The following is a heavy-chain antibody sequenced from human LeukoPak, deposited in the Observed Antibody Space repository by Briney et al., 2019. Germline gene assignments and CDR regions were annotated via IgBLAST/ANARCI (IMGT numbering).Heavy chain of an antibody. D-gene: IGHD2-2*01. J-gene: IGHJ4*02. CDR3: ARDRGPAPAIFDY. CDR1: GGSISSYY. CDR2: IYYSGST. V-gene: IGHV4-59*12. Sequence: PSETLSLTCTVSGGSISSYYWSWIRQPPGKGLEWIGYIYYSGSTNYNPSLKSRVTISVDTSKNQFSLKLSSVTAADTAVYYCARDRGPAPAIFDYWGQGTLVTVSS.